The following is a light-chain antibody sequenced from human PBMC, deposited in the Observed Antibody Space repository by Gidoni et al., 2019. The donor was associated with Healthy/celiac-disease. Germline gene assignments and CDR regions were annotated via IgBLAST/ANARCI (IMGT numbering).Light chain of an antibody. J-gene: IGLJ3*02. CDR2: GNS. Sequence: QSVLTQPPSVSGAPGQRVTISCTGSSSNIGAGYDVPWYQQLPGTAPKLLIYGNSNRPSGVPDRFSGSKSGTSASLAITGLQAEDEADYYCQSYDSSLSGSWVFGGGTKLTAL. CDR1: SSNIGAGYD. V-gene: IGLV1-40*01. CDR3: QSYDSSLSGSWV.